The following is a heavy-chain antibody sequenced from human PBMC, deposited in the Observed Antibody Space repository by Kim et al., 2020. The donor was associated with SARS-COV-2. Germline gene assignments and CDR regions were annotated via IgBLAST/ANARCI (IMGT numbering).Heavy chain of an antibody. D-gene: IGHD1-1*01. V-gene: IGHV3-11*05. CDR1: GFTFSHHY. Sequence: GGSLRLSCAASGFTFSHHYMSWVRQAPGKGLEWVSCISSSGTNTDYADSVKGRFTISRDNSKNSLYLQMNSLRAEDTAVYHCVREGRVTTGSTAHDGFD. CDR3: VREGRVTTGSTAHDGFD. CDR2: ISSSGTNT. J-gene: IGHJ3*02.